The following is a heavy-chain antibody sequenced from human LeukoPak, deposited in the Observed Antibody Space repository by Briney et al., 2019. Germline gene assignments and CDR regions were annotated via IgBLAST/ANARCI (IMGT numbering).Heavy chain of an antibody. CDR1: GYTFTGYY. V-gene: IGHV1-2*02. CDR3: ARAYIDYSKSFDY. CDR2: ISPNSGGT. J-gene: IGHJ4*02. D-gene: IGHD4-11*01. Sequence: ASVKVSCKASGYTFTGYYMHCVRQAPGQGREWMGWISPNSGGTNYAQKFQGRVTMTRDTSISTAYMELSRLRSDDTAVYYCARAYIDYSKSFDYWGQGTLVTVSS.